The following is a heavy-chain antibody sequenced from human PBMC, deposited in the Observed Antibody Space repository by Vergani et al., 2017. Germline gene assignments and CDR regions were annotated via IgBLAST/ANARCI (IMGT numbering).Heavy chain of an antibody. CDR1: GFTFSSYA. J-gene: IGHJ6*02. D-gene: IGHD1-26*01. CDR3: ARQGSESYYPYYYYGMDV. CDR2: IYYSGST. V-gene: IGHV4-39*01. Sequence: VQLLESGGGLVQPGGSLRLSCAASGFTFSSYAMSWVRQAPGKGLEWIGSIYYSGSTYYNPSLKSRVTISVDTSKNQFSLKLSSVTAADTAVYYCARQGSESYYPYYYYGMDVWGQGTTVTVSS.